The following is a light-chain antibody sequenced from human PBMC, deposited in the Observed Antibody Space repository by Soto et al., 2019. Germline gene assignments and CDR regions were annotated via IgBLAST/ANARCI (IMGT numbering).Light chain of an antibody. V-gene: IGKV3D-15*01. Sequence: EIVMTQSPATLSVSPGERATLSCRASQSVSSNLAWYQQKPSQAPRLLIYGASTRATGIPARFSGGGSGTEFTLTISGLQSEDFAVYYCQQYNNWPPLTFGGGTKVEIK. CDR3: QQYNNWPPLT. CDR2: GAS. CDR1: QSVSSN. J-gene: IGKJ4*01.